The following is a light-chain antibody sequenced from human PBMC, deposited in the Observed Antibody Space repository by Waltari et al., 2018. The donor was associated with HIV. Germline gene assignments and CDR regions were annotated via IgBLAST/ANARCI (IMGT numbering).Light chain of an antibody. CDR1: QSVLCSSNNKNY. CDR2: WAS. Sequence: EIVMTQSPDSLAVSLGERATIYCKSSQSVLCSSNNKNYLAWYQQKQGQPPKVLIYWASNRESGVPGRFSGRGSGTDFTPTISSLQAEDVSVYYCQQNYSTPYTFGQGTKLEIK. V-gene: IGKV4-1*01. CDR3: QQNYSTPYT. J-gene: IGKJ2*01.